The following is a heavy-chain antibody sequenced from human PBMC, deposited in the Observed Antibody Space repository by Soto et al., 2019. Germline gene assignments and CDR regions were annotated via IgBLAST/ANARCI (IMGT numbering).Heavy chain of an antibody. V-gene: IGHV1-18*01. CDR2: ITPYNGKT. CDR1: GYTFITYG. CDR3: ARDAALPGETDRFDY. J-gene: IGHJ4*02. D-gene: IGHD2-15*01. Sequence: ASVKVSCKASGYTFITYGVTWVRQAPGQGLEWMGWITPYNGKTHYAQKFQDRVTMTTDTAATTAYMELRSLTSDDTAIYYCARDAALPGETDRFDYWGQGILVTVSS.